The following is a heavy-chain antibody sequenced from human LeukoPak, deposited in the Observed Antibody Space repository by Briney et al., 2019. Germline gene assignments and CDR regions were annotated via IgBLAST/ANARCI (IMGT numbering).Heavy chain of an antibody. D-gene: IGHD4-11*01. J-gene: IGHJ6*03. V-gene: IGHV3-23*01. CDR2: ISGSGTTT. CDR1: GFTFSSYA. Sequence: GGSLRLSCAAPGFTFSSYAMSWVRQAPGKGLEWVSAISGSGTTTYYADSVKGRFTVSRDNSKNTLYVQMNSLRVEDTAVYYCARATTVIPYYMDVWGKGTTVTVSS. CDR3: ARATTVIPYYMDV.